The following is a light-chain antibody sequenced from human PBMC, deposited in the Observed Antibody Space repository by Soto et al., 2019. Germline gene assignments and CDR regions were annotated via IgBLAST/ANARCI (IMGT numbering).Light chain of an antibody. Sequence: DIQMTQSPSSVSASVGDRITITCRASQGIGGRLAWFQQKPGKAPQYLIQAAPILQSGVPSRFSGSGSGTEFILTINNLQPEDFASYFCLQVYSFPQTFGLGTKVDIK. CDR2: AAP. CDR1: QGIGGR. J-gene: IGKJ1*01. CDR3: LQVYSFPQT. V-gene: IGKV1-12*01.